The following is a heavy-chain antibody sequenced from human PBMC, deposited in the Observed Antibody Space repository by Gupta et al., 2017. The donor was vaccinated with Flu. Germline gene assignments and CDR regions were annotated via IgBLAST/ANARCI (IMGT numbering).Heavy chain of an antibody. D-gene: IGHD3-16*01. V-gene: IGHV1-2*02. CDR1: GYTFTESY. CDR3: SKHPRVGGFMGSWLDP. CDR2: INTNSGGV. J-gene: IGHJ5*02. Sequence: QVHLVQSGPEVKKPGASVKVSCKTSGYTFTESYIHWVRQAPGQGLEWMGWINTNSGGVNYSQEGHDRVTLTTDTSISTAYMDLRRLRYEEEDIYYCSKHPRVGGFMGSWLDPWAQGTQVDVS.